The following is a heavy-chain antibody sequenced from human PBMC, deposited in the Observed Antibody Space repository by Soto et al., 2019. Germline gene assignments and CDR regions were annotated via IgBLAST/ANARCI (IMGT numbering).Heavy chain of an antibody. CDR1: GGTFRNYV. Sequence: RASVKVSCKASGGTFRNYVISWVRQAPGQGLEWMGGVIPILGTSHYAQKFQGRVTIIADESTNTAYMDVSSLRSEDTAVYYCARSSMGVPGARGYYLDLWGQGTPVTVSS. CDR3: ARSSMGVPGARGYYLDL. CDR2: VIPILGTS. V-gene: IGHV1-69*13. J-gene: IGHJ4*02. D-gene: IGHD6-19*01.